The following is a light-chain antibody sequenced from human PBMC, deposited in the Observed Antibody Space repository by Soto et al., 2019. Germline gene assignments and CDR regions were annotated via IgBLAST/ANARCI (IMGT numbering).Light chain of an antibody. J-gene: IGKJ5*01. CDR3: QQDGGSPPYT. CDR2: GAS. Sequence: VLTQSPGTLCLSPGERATISCRASQTMSSSYLAWYQHKPGQAPRLLIYGASSRASGIPHRFSGSGSGTAFTLTISRLEPEDCGLYSCQQDGGSPPYTFGQGTRLEIK. V-gene: IGKV3-20*01. CDR1: QTMSSSY.